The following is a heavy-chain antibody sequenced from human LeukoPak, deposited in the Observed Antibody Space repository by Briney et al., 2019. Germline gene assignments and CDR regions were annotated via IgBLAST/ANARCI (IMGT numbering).Heavy chain of an antibody. J-gene: IGHJ4*02. CDR1: GFTFSTYA. D-gene: IGHD2-21*02. CDR3: ARDPLPYCGGDCYPYYFDY. Sequence: GGSLRLSCAASGFTFSTYAMHWVRQAPGKGLEWVAVISYDGNNKYYTDSVKGRFTISRDNSKNTLYLQMNSLRAEDTAVYYCARDPLPYCGGDCYPYYFDYWGQGTLVTVSS. CDR2: ISYDGNNK. V-gene: IGHV3-30-3*01.